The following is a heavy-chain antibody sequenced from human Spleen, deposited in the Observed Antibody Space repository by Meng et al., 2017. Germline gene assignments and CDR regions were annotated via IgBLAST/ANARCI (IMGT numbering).Heavy chain of an antibody. CDR3: ARALEDCGAHGGIGAYYYYGMDV. Sequence: SVKVSCKPLGYNFSDYVIHWVRQAPGQGLEWMGRINAVFGTTNYAQKFQDSVTITSDESTSTAYMELSSLRSEDTAVYYCARALEDCGAHGGIGAYYYYGMDVWGQGTTVTVSS. V-gene: IGHV1-69*13. CDR1: GYNFSDYV. J-gene: IGHJ6*02. CDR2: INAVFGTT. D-gene: IGHD2-21*02.